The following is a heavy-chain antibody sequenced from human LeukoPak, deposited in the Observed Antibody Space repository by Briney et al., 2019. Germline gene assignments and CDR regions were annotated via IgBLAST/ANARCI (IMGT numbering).Heavy chain of an antibody. CDR1: GGSISSYY. Sequence: PSETLSLTCTVSGGSISSYYWSWIRQPAGKGLEWIGRIYTSGSTNYNPSLKSRVTMSADTSKNQFSLKLSSVTAADTAVYYCARDPDEDYYDSSGYSKDYWGQGTLVTVSS. CDR3: ARDPDEDYYDSSGYSKDY. D-gene: IGHD3-22*01. V-gene: IGHV4-4*07. J-gene: IGHJ4*02. CDR2: IYTSGST.